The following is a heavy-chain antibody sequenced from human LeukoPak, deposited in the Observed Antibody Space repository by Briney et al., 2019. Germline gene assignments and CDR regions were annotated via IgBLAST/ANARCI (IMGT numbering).Heavy chain of an antibody. CDR1: GFSFSEHS. CDR2: IRGSSSAM. CDR3: AKSGSGSYLYYFDD. D-gene: IGHD3-10*01. J-gene: IGHJ4*02. V-gene: IGHV3-48*01. Sequence: GGSLRLSCAASGFSFSEHSMNWVRQAPGKGLEWVSNIRGSSSAMNYADSVKGRFTISSDNSKNTLYLQMNSLRAGDTAVYYCAKSGSGSYLYYFDDWGQGTLVTASS.